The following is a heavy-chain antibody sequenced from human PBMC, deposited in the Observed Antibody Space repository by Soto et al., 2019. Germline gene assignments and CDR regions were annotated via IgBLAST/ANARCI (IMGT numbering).Heavy chain of an antibody. Sequence: SETLSLTCAVYGGSFSGYYWSWIRQPPGKGLEWIGEINHSGSTNYNLSLKSRVTISVDTSKNQFSLKLSSVTTADTAVYYCAREGYSYGLHYYYYYGMDVWAKGPRSPSP. CDR1: GGSFSGYY. CDR2: INHSGST. CDR3: AREGYSYGLHYYYYYGMDV. V-gene: IGHV4-34*01. J-gene: IGHJ6*02. D-gene: IGHD5-18*01.